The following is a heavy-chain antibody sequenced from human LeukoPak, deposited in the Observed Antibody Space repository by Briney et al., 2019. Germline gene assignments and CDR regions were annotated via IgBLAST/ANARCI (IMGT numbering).Heavy chain of an antibody. CDR1: GFTFSDYY. CDR3: ARDGDDYGGSSAPY. CDR2: ITPSSSYT. Sequence: PGGSLTLSCTVSGFTFSDYYMSWIRHAPRKGLEWVSHITPSSSYTNYADSVRGRFTVSRDNAKSSLYLQMTSLRAEDTAVYYCARDGDDYGGSSAPYWGQGTLVTVSS. J-gene: IGHJ4*02. D-gene: IGHD4-23*01. V-gene: IGHV3-11*06.